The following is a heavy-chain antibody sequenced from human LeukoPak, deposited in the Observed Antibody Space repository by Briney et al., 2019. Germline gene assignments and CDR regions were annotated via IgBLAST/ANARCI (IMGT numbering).Heavy chain of an antibody. CDR3: ARHPSYVGIDY. CDR1: GGSISSSSYY. Sequence: SETLSLTCTVSGGSISSSSYYWGWIRQPPGKGLEWIGSIYYSGSTYYNPSLKSRVTISVDTSKNQFSLKLSSVTAADTAVYYCARHPSYVGIDYWGQGTLVTVSS. V-gene: IGHV4-39*01. CDR2: IYYSGST. J-gene: IGHJ4*02. D-gene: IGHD7-27*01.